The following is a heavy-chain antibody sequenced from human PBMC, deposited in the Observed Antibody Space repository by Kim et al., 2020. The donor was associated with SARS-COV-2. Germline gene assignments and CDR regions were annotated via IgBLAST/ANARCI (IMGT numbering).Heavy chain of an antibody. V-gene: IGHV1-2*06. Sequence: ASVKVSCKASGYTFTGYYMHWVRQAPGQALAWKGRNNPNSGGTNYAQKFRGRVTMNRDTSISTAYMELSRLRYDDTAAHHCARDWSTVTPFDYWGQGT. J-gene: IGHJ4*02. CDR1: GYTFTGYY. CDR2: NNPNSGGT. CDR3: ARDWSTVTPFDY. D-gene: IGHD4-17*01.